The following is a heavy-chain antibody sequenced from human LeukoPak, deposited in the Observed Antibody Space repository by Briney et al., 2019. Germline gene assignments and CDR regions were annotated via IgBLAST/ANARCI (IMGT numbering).Heavy chain of an antibody. CDR3: AMDPGNMDTFDY. Sequence: GGSLRLSCAASGFTFSSYGMNWVRQAPGKGLEWVSGISNSGVNTYYADFVKGRLTISRDNSKNTLYLQISSLRAEDTALYYCAMDPGNMDTFDYWGQGTLVTVSS. V-gene: IGHV3-23*01. D-gene: IGHD5-18*01. CDR2: ISNSGVNT. J-gene: IGHJ4*02. CDR1: GFTFSSYG.